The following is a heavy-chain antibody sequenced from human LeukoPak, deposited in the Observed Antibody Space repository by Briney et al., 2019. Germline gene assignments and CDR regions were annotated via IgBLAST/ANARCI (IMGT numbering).Heavy chain of an antibody. J-gene: IGHJ4*02. Sequence: GGSLRLSCVASGFSFSSYAMSWVRQTPARGLEWVSSLKGTGEKYYADSVKGRFTISRDNAKNSLYLQMNSLRAEDTAVYYCASLAAAGTRRGDYWGQGTLVTVSS. V-gene: IGHV3-23*01. D-gene: IGHD6-13*01. CDR2: LKGTGEK. CDR1: GFSFSSYA. CDR3: ASLAAAGTRRGDY.